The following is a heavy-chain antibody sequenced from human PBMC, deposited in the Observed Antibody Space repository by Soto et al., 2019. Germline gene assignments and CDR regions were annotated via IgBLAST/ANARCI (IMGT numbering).Heavy chain of an antibody. CDR1: GYTFTSYG. Sequence: QVQLVQSGAEVKKPGASVKVSCKASGYTFTSYGISWVRQAPGQGLEWMGWISAYNGNTNDAQKLQGRVTMTTDTSPSTADMELRSLRSDDTAVYCCARDWAAAGPFDSWGQGTLVTVSS. CDR2: ISAYNGNT. D-gene: IGHD6-13*01. J-gene: IGHJ4*02. CDR3: ARDWAAAGPFDS. V-gene: IGHV1-18*01.